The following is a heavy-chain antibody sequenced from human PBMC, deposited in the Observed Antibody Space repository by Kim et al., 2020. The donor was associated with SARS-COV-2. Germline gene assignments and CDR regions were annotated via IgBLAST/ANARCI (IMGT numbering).Heavy chain of an antibody. J-gene: IGHJ5*02. CDR3: ARVSSGSSSWYWFDP. D-gene: IGHD6-13*01. V-gene: IGHV3-11*05. Sequence: ADSVKGRFSISRDNAKNSLYLRMNSLRAEDTAVYYCARVSSGSSSWYWFDPWGQGTLVTVSS.